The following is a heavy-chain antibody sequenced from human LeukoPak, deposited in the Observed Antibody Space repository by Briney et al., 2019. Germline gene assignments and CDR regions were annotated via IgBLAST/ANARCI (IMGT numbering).Heavy chain of an antibody. D-gene: IGHD3-3*01. CDR1: GYTFTGYY. Sequence: GASVKVSCKASGYTFTGYYMHWVRQAPGQGLEWMGWINPNSGGTNYAQKFQGRVTMTRDTSISTAYMELSRLRPDDTAVYYCARGLITIFGVVRPADYWGQGTLVTVSS. CDR3: ARGLITIFGVVRPADY. J-gene: IGHJ4*02. CDR2: INPNSGGT. V-gene: IGHV1-2*02.